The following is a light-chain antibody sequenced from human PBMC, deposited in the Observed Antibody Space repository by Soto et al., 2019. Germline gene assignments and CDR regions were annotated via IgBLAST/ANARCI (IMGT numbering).Light chain of an antibody. Sequence: QAVVTQPPSVSGAPGQRVTISCTGSSSNIGAGYSVHWYQQLPGTAPKLLIYDNNNRPSGVPDRFSGSKSGTSASLAITGLQAEDEADYYCQSYDSSLSVVFGGGTKLTVL. CDR3: QSYDSSLSVV. CDR2: DNN. V-gene: IGLV1-40*01. J-gene: IGLJ2*01. CDR1: SSNIGAGYS.